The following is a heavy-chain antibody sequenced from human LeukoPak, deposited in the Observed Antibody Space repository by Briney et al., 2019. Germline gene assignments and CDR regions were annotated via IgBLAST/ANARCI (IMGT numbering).Heavy chain of an antibody. D-gene: IGHD5-12*01. V-gene: IGHV4-34*01. CDR3: AREGLRGISI. Sequence: PSETLSLTCAAYGGSFSGYYWSWIRQPPGKGLEWIGEINHSGSTNYNPSLKSRVTISVDTSKNQFSLKLSSVTAADTAVYYCAREGLRGISIWGQGTMVTVSS. J-gene: IGHJ3*02. CDR2: INHSGST. CDR1: GGSFSGYY.